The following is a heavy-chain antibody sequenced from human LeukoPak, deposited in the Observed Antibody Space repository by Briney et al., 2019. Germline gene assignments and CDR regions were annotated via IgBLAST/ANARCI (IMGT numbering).Heavy chain of an antibody. CDR2: VYYSGST. CDR3: ARGPGITIIVVVPTYAFDI. Sequence: SQTLSLTCTVCGGSISSYYWSWIRQPPGKGLEWIGYVYYSGSTNYNPSLKSRVTISVDTSKNQFSLKLSSVTAADTAVDYCARGPGITIIVVVPTYAFDIWGKGTMVTVSS. D-gene: IGHD3-22*01. V-gene: IGHV4-59*01. J-gene: IGHJ3*02. CDR1: GGSISSYY.